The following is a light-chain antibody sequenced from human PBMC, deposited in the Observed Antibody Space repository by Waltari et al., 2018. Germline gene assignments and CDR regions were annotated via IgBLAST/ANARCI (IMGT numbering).Light chain of an antibody. Sequence: DIQMTQSPSSLSASVGDRVTITCRASQSISSYLNWYQQKPGKAPKLLIYAASSVQSGVPSRFSGSGSGTDFTLTISSLQPEDFATYYCQQSYSTRRTFGQGTKVEIK. J-gene: IGKJ1*01. CDR2: AAS. CDR1: QSISSY. V-gene: IGKV1-39*01. CDR3: QQSYSTRRT.